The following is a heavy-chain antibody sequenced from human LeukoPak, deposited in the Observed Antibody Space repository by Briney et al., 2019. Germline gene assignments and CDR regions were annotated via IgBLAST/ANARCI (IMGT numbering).Heavy chain of an antibody. D-gene: IGHD3-16*02. V-gene: IGHV3-66*01. CDR2: IYSGGST. Sequence: PGGSLRLSCAASGFIVSSNYMSWVRQAPGKGLEWVSVIYSGGSTYYADSVKGRFTISRDNSKNTLYLQMNSLRAEDTAVYYCARGDYVWGSYPGPLDYWGQGTLVTVSS. CDR1: GFIVSSNY. J-gene: IGHJ4*02. CDR3: ARGDYVWGSYPGPLDY.